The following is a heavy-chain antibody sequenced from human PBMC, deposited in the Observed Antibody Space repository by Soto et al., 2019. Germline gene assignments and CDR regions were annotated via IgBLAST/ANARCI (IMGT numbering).Heavy chain of an antibody. D-gene: IGHD3-3*01. CDR2: ISHRGST. CDR1: GGSISSDKW. J-gene: IGHJ5*02. Sequence: QVHLQEWGPGLVKPSGTLALTCAVSGGSISSDKWWTWGRQPPGQGLEWSGEISHRGSTNYSPSFKSRLSLSVDTTKTQFSLKLTSVTAADTAVYYCAAIPLTSGVVSGRFDPWGQGIMVTVSS. CDR3: AAIPLTSGVVSGRFDP. V-gene: IGHV4-4*02.